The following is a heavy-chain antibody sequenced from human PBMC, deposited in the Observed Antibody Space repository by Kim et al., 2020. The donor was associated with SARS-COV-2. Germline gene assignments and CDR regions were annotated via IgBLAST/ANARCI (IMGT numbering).Heavy chain of an antibody. J-gene: IGHJ3*02. CDR3: AGLWFGERAFDI. D-gene: IGHD3-10*01. V-gene: IGHV4-39*07. Sequence: YNPSLKSRVTISVDTSKNQFSLKLSSVTAADTAVYYCAGLWFGERAFDIWGQGTMVTVSS.